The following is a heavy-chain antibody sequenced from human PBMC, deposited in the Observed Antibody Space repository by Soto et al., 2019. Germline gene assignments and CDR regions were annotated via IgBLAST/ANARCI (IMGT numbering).Heavy chain of an antibody. J-gene: IGHJ6*02. D-gene: IGHD3-3*01. CDR1: GFTFSSYW. CDR3: AKDIKRSRITIMGVVIASFYGMDF. CDR2: ISWNSGSI. Sequence: PGGSLRLSCTASGFTFSSYWMHWVRQAPGKGLEWVSGISWNSGSIGYADSVKGRFTISRDNAKNSLYLQMNSLRAEDTALYYCAKDIKRSRITIMGVVIASFYGMDFWGQGTTLTVS. V-gene: IGHV3-9*01.